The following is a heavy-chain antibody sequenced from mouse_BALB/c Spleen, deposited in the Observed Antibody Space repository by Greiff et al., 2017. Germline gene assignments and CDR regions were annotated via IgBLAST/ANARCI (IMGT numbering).Heavy chain of an antibody. V-gene: IGHV2-6-7*01. CDR3: ARDPGYGNYAWFAY. D-gene: IGHD2-10*02. CDR1: GFSLTGYG. CDR2: IWGDGST. J-gene: IGHJ3*01. Sequence: VQLVESGPGLVAPSQSLSITCTVSGFSLTGYGVNWVRQPPGKGLEWLGMIWGDGSTDYNSALKSRLSISKDNSKSQVFLKMNSLQTDDTARYYCARDPGYGNYAWFAYWGQGTLVTVSA.